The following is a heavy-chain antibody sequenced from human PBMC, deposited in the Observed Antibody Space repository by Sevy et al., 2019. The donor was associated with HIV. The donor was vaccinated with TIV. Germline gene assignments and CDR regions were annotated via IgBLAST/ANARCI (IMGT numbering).Heavy chain of an antibody. CDR1: GFTFDDYA. V-gene: IGHV3-9*01. CDR2: ISWNSGSI. D-gene: IGHD3-10*01. CDR3: AKAPYYYGSGLGFDP. J-gene: IGHJ5*02. Sequence: GGSLRLSCAASGFTFDDYAMHWVRQAPGKGLEWVSGISWNSGSIGYADSVKGRFTISRDNAKNSLYLQMNSLRAEETALYYCAKAPYYYGSGLGFDPWGQGTLVTVSS.